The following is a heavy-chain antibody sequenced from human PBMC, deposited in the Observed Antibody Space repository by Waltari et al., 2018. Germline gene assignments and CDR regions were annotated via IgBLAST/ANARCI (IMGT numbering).Heavy chain of an antibody. D-gene: IGHD2-15*01. CDR3: ARDRGGGLYLDS. V-gene: IGHV4-34*01. CDR2: VNGSGST. Sequence: SVSTQAPGKGLEWIGQVNGSGSTTYNPPLDSRVTVSIDTSNDLFPLTVSYATAGDPAVYYRARDRGGGLYLDSWGQGTLVTFSP. J-gene: IGHJ4*02.